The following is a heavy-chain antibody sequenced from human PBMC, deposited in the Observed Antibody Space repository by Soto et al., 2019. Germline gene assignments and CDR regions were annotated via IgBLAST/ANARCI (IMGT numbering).Heavy chain of an antibody. V-gene: IGHV4-61*03. CDR3: ARAARYSRSSTGMDV. Sequence: QVQLQESGPGLVKPSETLSLICTVSGGSVSSDSYYWSWIRQPPGKGLEWIGYIYYSGSTNYIPSFKSRVTISVDTSKNHFSLKLSSVTAADTAVYYCARAARYSRSSTGMDVWGQGTTVTVSS. CDR2: IYYSGST. CDR1: GGSVSSDSYY. D-gene: IGHD6-6*01. J-gene: IGHJ6*02.